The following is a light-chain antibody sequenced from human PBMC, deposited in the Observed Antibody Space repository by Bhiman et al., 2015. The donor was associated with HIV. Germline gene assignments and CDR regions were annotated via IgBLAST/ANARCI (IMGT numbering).Light chain of an antibody. CDR3: ATWDSSLSAEV. CDR2: ENN. V-gene: IGLV1-51*02. CDR1: SSNIGSNT. Sequence: QSVLTQPPSASGTPGQRVTISCSGSSSNIGSNTVNWYQQLPGTAPKLLIYENNKRPSGIPDRFSASKSGTSATLGITGLQTGDEADYYCATWDSSLSAEVFGGGTKLTVL. J-gene: IGLJ2*01.